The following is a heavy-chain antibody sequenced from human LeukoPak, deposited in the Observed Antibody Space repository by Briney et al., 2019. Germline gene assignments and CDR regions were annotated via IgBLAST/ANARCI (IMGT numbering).Heavy chain of an antibody. CDR1: GFTFSSYS. CDR3: AREQETRFDY. CDR2: ISSSSSYI. Sequence: GGSLRLSCAASGFTFSSYSMNWVRQAPGKGLEWVSSISSSSSYIYYADPVKGRFTISRDNAKNSLYLQMSSLRAEDTAVYYCAREQETRFDYWGQGTLVTVSS. V-gene: IGHV3-21*01. J-gene: IGHJ4*02.